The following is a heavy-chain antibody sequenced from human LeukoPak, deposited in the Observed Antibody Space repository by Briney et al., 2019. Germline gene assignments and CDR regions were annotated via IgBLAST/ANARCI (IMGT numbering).Heavy chain of an antibody. J-gene: IGHJ3*02. CDR2: ISGSGGST. Sequence: GGSLRLSCAASGFTFSSYAMSWVRQAPGKGLEWVSAISGSGGSTYYADSVKGRFTISRDNSKNTLYLQMNSLRAEDTAVYYCAKDAANYYEAPDDAFDIWGQGTMVTVSS. CDR3: AKDAANYYEAPDDAFDI. D-gene: IGHD3-22*01. V-gene: IGHV3-23*01. CDR1: GFTFSSYA.